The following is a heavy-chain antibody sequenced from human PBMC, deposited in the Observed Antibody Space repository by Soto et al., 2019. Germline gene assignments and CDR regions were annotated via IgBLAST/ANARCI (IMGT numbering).Heavy chain of an antibody. CDR3: ARDSRAGSAGTTWGWFDP. V-gene: IGHV1-18*01. CDR1: GYTFTSYG. Sequence: GASVKVSCKASGYTFTSYGISWVRQAPGQGLEWMGWISAYNGNTNYAQKLQGRVTMTTDTSTSTAYMELRSLRSDDTAVYYCARDSRAGSAGTTWGWFDPWGQGTLVTVSS. J-gene: IGHJ5*02. CDR2: ISAYNGNT. D-gene: IGHD1-7*01.